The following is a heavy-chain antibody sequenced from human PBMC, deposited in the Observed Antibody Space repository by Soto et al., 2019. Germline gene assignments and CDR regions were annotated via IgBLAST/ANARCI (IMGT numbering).Heavy chain of an antibody. V-gene: IGHV1-8*02. J-gene: IGHJ4*02. D-gene: IGHD2-8*02. Sequence: QVQLVQSGAEMKKPGASVKVSCKASGYTFTSYDINWVRQAAGQGPEWMGSVTPRNGDTAFAQKYQGRVTVTSNTSMRTVYVELSNRRSDDTAVYYCARGGSYWARRPYFDSWGQGTLVTVSS. CDR1: GYTFTSYD. CDR2: VTPRNGDT. CDR3: ARGGSYWARRPYFDS.